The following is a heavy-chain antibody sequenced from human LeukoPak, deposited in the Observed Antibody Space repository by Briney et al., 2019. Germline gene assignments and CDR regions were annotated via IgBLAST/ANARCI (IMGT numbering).Heavy chain of an antibody. CDR2: IDESGST. Sequence: SETLSLTCTVSGGSINSSSYYWGWIRQPPGKGLDWIGNIDESGSTFYNPSLKSRVTISVDTSKYQFSLKLSSVTAADTAVYYCARTQYSSGWNFDYWGQGTLVTVSS. D-gene: IGHD6-19*01. V-gene: IGHV4-39*01. CDR1: GGSINSSSYY. J-gene: IGHJ4*02. CDR3: ARTQYSSGWNFDY.